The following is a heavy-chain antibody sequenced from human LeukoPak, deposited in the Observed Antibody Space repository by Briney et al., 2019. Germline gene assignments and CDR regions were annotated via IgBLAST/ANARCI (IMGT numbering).Heavy chain of an antibody. V-gene: IGHV1-46*01. CDR3: ARGRKGSSWISGVGFGRNWFDP. D-gene: IGHD6-13*01. J-gene: IGHJ5*02. CDR1: GYTFTSYG. Sequence: ASVKVSCKASGYTFTSYGISWVRQAPGQGLEWMGIINPSGGSTSYAQKFQGRVTMTRDMSTSTVYMELSSLRSEDTAVYYCARGRKGSSWISGVGFGRNWFDPWGQGTLVTVSS. CDR2: INPSGGST.